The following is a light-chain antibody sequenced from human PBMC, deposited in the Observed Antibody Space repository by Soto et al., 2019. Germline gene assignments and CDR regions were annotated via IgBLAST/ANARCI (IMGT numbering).Light chain of an antibody. V-gene: IGKV4-1*01. J-gene: IGKJ1*01. Sequence: DIVMTQSPDSLAVSLGERATINCKSSQSILHRSNNKNYLAWYQQKPGQPPRLLFYWASTRESGVPDRFSGSGSGTDFTLTISSLQAEDVAVYYCQQYYSVWWTFGQGTKVEIK. CDR1: QSILHRSNNKNY. CDR3: QQYYSVWWT. CDR2: WAS.